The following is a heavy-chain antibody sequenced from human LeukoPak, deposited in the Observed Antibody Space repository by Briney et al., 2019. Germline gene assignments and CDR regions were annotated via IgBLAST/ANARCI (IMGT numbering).Heavy chain of an antibody. CDR3: AKSRGGYYDSSGSPY. V-gene: IGHV1-69-2*01. D-gene: IGHD3-22*01. CDR2: VDPEDGET. Sequence: ASVKVSCKVSGYTFTDYYMHWVQQAPGKGLEWMGLVDPEDGETIYAEKFQGRVTITADTSTDTAYMELSSLRSEDTAVYYCAKSRGGYYDSSGSPYWGQGTLVTVSS. J-gene: IGHJ4*02. CDR1: GYTFTDYY.